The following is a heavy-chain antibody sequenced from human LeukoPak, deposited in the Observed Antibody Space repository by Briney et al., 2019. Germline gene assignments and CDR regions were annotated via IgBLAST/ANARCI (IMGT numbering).Heavy chain of an antibody. Sequence: GASVKVSCKASGYTFTSYDINWVRQATGQGLEWMGWMNPNSGNTGYAQKFQGRVTMTRNTSISTAYMELSSLRSEDTAVYYCARRFGELYEIENSIDYWGQGTLVTVSS. D-gene: IGHD3-10*01. CDR2: MNPNSGNT. V-gene: IGHV1-8*01. J-gene: IGHJ4*02. CDR3: ARRFGELYEIENSIDY. CDR1: GYTFTSYD.